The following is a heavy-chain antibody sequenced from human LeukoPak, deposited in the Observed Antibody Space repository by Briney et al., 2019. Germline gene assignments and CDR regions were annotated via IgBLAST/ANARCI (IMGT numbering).Heavy chain of an antibody. J-gene: IGHJ4*02. D-gene: IGHD6-19*01. V-gene: IGHV3-30*02. CDR3: ALNRGSGWYFRY. CDR1: GFTFSSYG. CDR2: IRYDGGNK. Sequence: PGGSLRLSCAASGFTFSSYGMHWVRQAPGQGLEWVAFIRYDGGNKYYADSVKGRFTISRDNSKNTLYLQMNSLRAEDTAVYYCALNRGSGWYFRYWGQGTLVTVSS.